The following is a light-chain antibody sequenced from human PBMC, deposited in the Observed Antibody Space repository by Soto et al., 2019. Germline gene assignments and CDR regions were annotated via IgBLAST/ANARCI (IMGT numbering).Light chain of an antibody. CDR1: QSVSSSF. Sequence: EIVLTQSPGTLSLSPGERATLSCRASQSVSSSFLAGYQQKPGQAPRLLIYDASSRSTGIPDRFSGSGSGTDFTLTIRRLEPEDFAVYYCQQYGSSLLTFGGGTKVDIK. CDR2: DAS. CDR3: QQYGSSLLT. J-gene: IGKJ4*01. V-gene: IGKV3-20*01.